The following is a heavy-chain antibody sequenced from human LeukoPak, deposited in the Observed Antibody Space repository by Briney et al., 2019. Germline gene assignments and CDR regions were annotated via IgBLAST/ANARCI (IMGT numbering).Heavy chain of an antibody. V-gene: IGHV4-38-2*01. CDR2: IYHSGST. D-gene: IGHD2-8*02. CDR1: GYSISSGYY. Sequence: KPFETLSLTCAVSGYSISSGYYWGWIRQPPGNGLEWIGSIYHSGSTYYNPSLESRVTISVDTSKNQFSLKLSSVTAADTAVYYCARLYWGLFDYWGQGTLVTVSS. CDR3: ARLYWGLFDY. J-gene: IGHJ4*02.